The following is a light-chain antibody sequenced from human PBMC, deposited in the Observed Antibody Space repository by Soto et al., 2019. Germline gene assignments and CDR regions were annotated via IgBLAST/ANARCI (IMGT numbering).Light chain of an antibody. CDR1: SSNIGSNT. CDR3: AAWDDSLNGYV. CDR2: FNI. J-gene: IGLJ1*01. V-gene: IGLV1-44*01. Sequence: QSALSQPPSASGTPGQRVTISCSGSSSNIGSNTVSWYQQFPGTAPKLLIYFNIQRPSGVPDRFSGSKSGTSAPLAISGLQSEDEADYYCAAWDDSLNGYVFGTGTKVTVL.